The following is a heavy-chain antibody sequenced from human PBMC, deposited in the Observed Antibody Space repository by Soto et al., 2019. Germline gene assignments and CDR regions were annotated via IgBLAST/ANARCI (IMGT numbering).Heavy chain of an antibody. CDR2: IWYDGSNK. V-gene: IGHV3-33*01. Sequence: QVQLVESGGGVVQPGRSLRLSCAASGFTFSSYGMHWVRQAPGKGLEWVAVIWYDGSNKYYADSVKGRFTISRDNSKNTLYRQMNSLRAEDTAVYYCARDYYDILTGYPAYYLDYWGQGTLVTVSS. CDR3: ARDYYDILTGYPAYYLDY. D-gene: IGHD3-9*01. CDR1: GFTFSSYG. J-gene: IGHJ4*02.